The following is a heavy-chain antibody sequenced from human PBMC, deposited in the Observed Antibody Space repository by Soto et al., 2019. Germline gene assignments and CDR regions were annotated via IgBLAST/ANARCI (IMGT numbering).Heavy chain of an antibody. V-gene: IGHV1-18*04. J-gene: IGHJ4*02. Sequence: ASVKVSCKASGYTFTSYGISWVRQAPGQGLEWMGWISAYSGNTNYAQKLQGRVTMTTDTATSTAYMELRSLRSDDTAVYYCAREWMNGNSGWFDYWGQGTLVTVSS. CDR1: GYTFTSYG. D-gene: IGHD6-19*01. CDR2: ISAYSGNT. CDR3: AREWMNGNSGWFDY.